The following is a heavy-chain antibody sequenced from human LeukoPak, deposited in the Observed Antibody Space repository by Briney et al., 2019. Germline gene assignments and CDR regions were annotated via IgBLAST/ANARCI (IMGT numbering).Heavy chain of an antibody. J-gene: IGHJ4*02. CDR1: GFTFSDYY. D-gene: IGHD3-3*01. V-gene: IGHV3-11*01. Sequence: PGGSLRLSCAASGFTFSDYYISWIRQAPGKGLEWGSYISSSGSTIYYADSVKGRFTISRDNAKNSLYLQMNSLRAEDTAVYYCARGLNYDFWSGYGGALNYWGQGTLVTVSS. CDR2: ISSSGSTI. CDR3: ARGLNYDFWSGYGGALNY.